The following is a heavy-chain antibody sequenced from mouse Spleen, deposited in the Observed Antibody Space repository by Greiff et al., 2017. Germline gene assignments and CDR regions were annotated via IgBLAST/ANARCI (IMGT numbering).Heavy chain of an antibody. CDR2: ISSGSSTI. CDR3: ARGHYYSNYEAMDY. CDR1: GFTFSDYG. J-gene: IGHJ4*01. D-gene: IGHD2-5*01. V-gene: IGHV5-17*01. Sequence: EVHLVESGGGLVKPGGSLKLSCAASGFTFSDYGMHWVRQAPEKGLEWVAYISSGSSTIYYADTVKGRFTISRDNAKNTLFLQMTSLRSEDTAMYYCARGHYYSNYEAMDYWGQGTSVTVSS.